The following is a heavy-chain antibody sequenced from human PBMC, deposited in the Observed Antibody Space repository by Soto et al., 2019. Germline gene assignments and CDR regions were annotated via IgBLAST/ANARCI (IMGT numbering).Heavy chain of an antibody. CDR1: GFTFSSYS. V-gene: IGHV3-21*01. D-gene: IGHD6-19*01. CDR2: ISSTSSYT. J-gene: IGHJ4*02. CDR3: ARDLALAGNY. Sequence: GGAPTPYCAASGFTFSSYSMNRVRQTQEKGLEWVSSISSTSSYTHYSDSVKGRFTISRDNANNSLFLQMNSLRAEDTATYYCARDLALAGNYWGQGVLVTVSS.